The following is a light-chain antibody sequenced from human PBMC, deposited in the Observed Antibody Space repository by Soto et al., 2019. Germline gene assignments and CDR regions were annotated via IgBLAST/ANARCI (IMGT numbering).Light chain of an antibody. J-gene: IGKJ4*01. CDR3: QQYNFWPLT. V-gene: IGKV3-15*01. CDR1: QAISSY. CDR2: GAS. Sequence: TPSPSFLSASVGDRVTITCRASQAISSYLAWYQQKPGQAPRLLIYGASTRAAGIPARFGGSGSGTEFTLTITSLQSEDFAVYYCQQYNFWPLTFGGGTKVDIK.